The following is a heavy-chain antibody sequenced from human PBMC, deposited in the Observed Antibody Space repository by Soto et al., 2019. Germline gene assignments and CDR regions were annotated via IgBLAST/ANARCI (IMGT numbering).Heavy chain of an antibody. CDR2: ISGSGDTK. CDR1: GFTFSSCS. J-gene: IGHJ6*02. D-gene: IGHD2-15*01. V-gene: IGHV3-48*02. Sequence: EVQLVESGGGLVQPGGSLRLSCASSGFTFSSCSMNWVRQAPGKGLEWVSFISGSGDTKYYADSVKGRFTISRDNAKNSLSLQMSSLRDEDTGVYYCANSGGNSVGYYYYGMDVWGQGTTVTVSS. CDR3: ANSGGNSVGYYYYGMDV.